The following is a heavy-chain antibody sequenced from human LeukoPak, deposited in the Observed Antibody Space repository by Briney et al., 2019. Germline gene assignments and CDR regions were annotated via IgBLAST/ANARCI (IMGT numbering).Heavy chain of an antibody. D-gene: IGHD3/OR15-3a*01. V-gene: IGHV4-4*09. CDR2: IYISGGT. CDR3: ARQYDFWSGYPSREGAFDI. Sequence: SETLSLTCTVSGGSIWNYYWSWIRQPPGKGLEWIGYIYISGGTSYNPSLKSRVTISLDTSKSQLSLKLTSVTAADTAVYYCARQYDFWSGYPSREGAFDIWGPGTMVTVSS. CDR1: GGSIWNYY. J-gene: IGHJ3*02.